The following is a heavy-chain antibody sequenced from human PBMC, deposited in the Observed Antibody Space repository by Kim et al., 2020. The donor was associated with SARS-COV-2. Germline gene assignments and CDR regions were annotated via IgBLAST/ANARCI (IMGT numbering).Heavy chain of an antibody. V-gene: IGHV4-39*07. CDR2: IYYSGST. Sequence: SETLSLTCAVSGGSIRSSNYYWGWNRQPPGKGLEWIGSIYYSGSTNYNPSLKSRVTISIDTSKNQFSLKLSSVTAADTAVYYCVRIPYYYGSGSYSGWYFDLWGRGTLVTVSS. CDR3: VRIPYYYGSGSYSGWYFDL. D-gene: IGHD3-10*01. CDR1: GGSIRSSNYY. J-gene: IGHJ2*01.